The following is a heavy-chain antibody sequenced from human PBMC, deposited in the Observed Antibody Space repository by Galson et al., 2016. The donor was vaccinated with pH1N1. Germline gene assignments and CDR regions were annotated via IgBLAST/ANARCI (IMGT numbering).Heavy chain of an antibody. D-gene: IGHD4/OR15-4a*01. Sequence: SLRLSCAASGFSFSSYWMGWVRQAPGKGLEWVANIKQDGTEKYYVASMKGRFTISRDNAKNSLYLQMNSLRVEDTAVYYCVRAIGAKSAYWGQGTLVTVSS. V-gene: IGHV3-7*04. CDR2: IKQDGTEK. CDR1: GFSFSSYW. J-gene: IGHJ4*02. CDR3: VRAIGAKSAY.